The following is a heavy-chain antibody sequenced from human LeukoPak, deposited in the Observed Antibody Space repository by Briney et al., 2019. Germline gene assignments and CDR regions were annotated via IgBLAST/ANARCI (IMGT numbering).Heavy chain of an antibody. Sequence: GGSLRLSCAASGFTFSSYWMSWVRQAPGKGLEWVANIKQDGSEKYYVDSVKGRFTISRDNAENSLYLQMNSLRAEDTAVYYCARENTPAYCGGDCYPTIFDYWGQGTLVTVSS. CDR2: IKQDGSEK. CDR1: GFTFSSYW. V-gene: IGHV3-7*05. CDR3: ARENTPAYCGGDCYPTIFDY. J-gene: IGHJ4*02. D-gene: IGHD2-21*02.